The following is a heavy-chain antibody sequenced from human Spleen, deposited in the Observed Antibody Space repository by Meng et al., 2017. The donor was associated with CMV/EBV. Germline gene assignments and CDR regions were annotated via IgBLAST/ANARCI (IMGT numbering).Heavy chain of an antibody. V-gene: IGHV3-23*01. CDR2: ITGGGDRI. Sequence: GGSLRLSCAASGFTFSSYSMNWVRQAPGKGLEWVSTITGGGDRIYYADSVKGRFTISRDNSKNTLFLQMNSLRAEDTAVYYCAKDPGYCSSTSCYWFDYWGQGTLVTVSS. CDR3: AKDPGYCSSTSCYWFDY. D-gene: IGHD2-2*01. CDR1: GFTFSSYS. J-gene: IGHJ4*02.